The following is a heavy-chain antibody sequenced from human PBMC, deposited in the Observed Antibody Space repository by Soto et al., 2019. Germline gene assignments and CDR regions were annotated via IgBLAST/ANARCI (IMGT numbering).Heavy chain of an antibody. Sequence: EVQLLESGGGFVQPGGSLRLSCAASGFIFSNYAMTWVRQAPGKGLEWVSAITSTGSSTCYADSVKGRFTLSRDNSKNTLYLQINSLTAEDTAVYYCAKGAEGYVVSSLDYWGQGTLVTVSS. CDR1: GFIFSNYA. V-gene: IGHV3-23*01. CDR2: ITSTGSST. CDR3: AKGAEGYVVSSLDY. D-gene: IGHD5-12*01. J-gene: IGHJ4*02.